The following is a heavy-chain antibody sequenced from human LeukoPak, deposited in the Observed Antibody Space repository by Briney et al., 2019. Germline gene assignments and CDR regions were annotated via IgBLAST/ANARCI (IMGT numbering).Heavy chain of an antibody. CDR2: IYYSGST. J-gene: IGHJ4*02. CDR1: GGSISSSSYY. V-gene: IGHV4-39*01. CDR3: AKEGGYCSGGSCYPLQFDY. Sequence: PSETLSLTCTVSGGSISSSSYYWGWIRQPPGKGLEWIGSIYYSGSTYYNPSLKSRVTISVDTSKNQFSLKLSSVTAADTAVYYCAKEGGYCSGGSCYPLQFDYWGQGTLVTVSS. D-gene: IGHD2-15*01.